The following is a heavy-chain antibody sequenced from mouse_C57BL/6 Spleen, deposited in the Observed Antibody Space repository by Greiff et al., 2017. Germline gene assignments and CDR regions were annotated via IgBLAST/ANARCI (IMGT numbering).Heavy chain of an antibody. CDR1: GFTFSDYY. Sequence: DVKLVESEGGLVQPGSSMKLSCTASGFTFSDYYMAWVRQVPEKGLEWVANINYDGSSTYYLDSLKSRFIISRDNAKNILYLQMSSLKSEDTATYYCAMVNYYGSSYFDYWGQGTTLTVSS. D-gene: IGHD1-1*01. CDR3: AMVNYYGSSYFDY. CDR2: INYDGSST. V-gene: IGHV5-16*01. J-gene: IGHJ2*01.